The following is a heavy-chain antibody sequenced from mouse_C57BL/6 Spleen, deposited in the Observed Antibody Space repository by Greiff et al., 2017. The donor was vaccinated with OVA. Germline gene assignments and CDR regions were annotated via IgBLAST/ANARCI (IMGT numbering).Heavy chain of an antibody. CDR2: IYPGSGST. D-gene: IGHD2-2*01. CDR3: ARRAMVTTEAMDY. CDR1: GYTFTSYW. V-gene: IGHV1-55*01. Sequence: QVQLQQPGAELVKPGASVKMSCKASGYTFTSYWITWVKQRPGQGLEWIGDIYPGSGSTNYTEKFKSKATLTVDTSSSTAYMQLSSLTSEDSAVYYCARRAMVTTEAMDYWGQGTSVTVSS. J-gene: IGHJ4*01.